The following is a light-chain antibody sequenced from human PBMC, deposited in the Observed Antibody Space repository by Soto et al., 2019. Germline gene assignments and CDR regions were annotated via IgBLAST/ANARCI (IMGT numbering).Light chain of an antibody. CDR3: QQRSNWPLT. CDR2: DAF. V-gene: IGKV3-11*01. Sequence: EIVLTQSPATLSLSPGDRATLSCRASQSVTTYLAWYQQRPGQAPRLLIYDAFNRATGIPARFSGSGSGTDFTLTISSLEPEDFAVYFCQQRSNWPLTFGGGTKLEIK. CDR1: QSVTTY. J-gene: IGKJ4*01.